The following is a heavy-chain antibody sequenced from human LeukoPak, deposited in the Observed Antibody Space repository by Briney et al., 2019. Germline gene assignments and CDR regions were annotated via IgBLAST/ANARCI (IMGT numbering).Heavy chain of an antibody. CDR3: ARDRAGGYSYTFDY. J-gene: IGHJ4*02. V-gene: IGHV1-2*02. CDR2: INPNSGGT. D-gene: IGHD5-18*01. CDR1: GYTFTGYY. Sequence: ASVKVSCKASGYTFTGYYMHWVRQAPGQGLEWMGWINPNSGGTNYAQKFQGRVTMTRDTSISTAYMELSRLRSDDTAVYYCARDRAGGYSYTFDYWGQGTLVTVSS.